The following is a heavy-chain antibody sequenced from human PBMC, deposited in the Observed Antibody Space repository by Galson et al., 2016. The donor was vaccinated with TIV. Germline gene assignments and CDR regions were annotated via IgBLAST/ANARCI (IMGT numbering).Heavy chain of an antibody. V-gene: IGHV5-51*03. J-gene: IGHJ5*02. CDR2: IFPGDSDT. Sequence: QSGAEVKKPGESLKISCKASGCSFISYWIGWVRQRPGEGLEWMGIIFPGDSDTTYSPSFRGHVTMSVDKSINTAYLQWNSLKASDTAIYYCARRHHKGGWERLPWGQGTLVTVSS. CDR1: GCSFISYW. CDR3: ARRHHKGGWERLP. D-gene: IGHD1-26*01.